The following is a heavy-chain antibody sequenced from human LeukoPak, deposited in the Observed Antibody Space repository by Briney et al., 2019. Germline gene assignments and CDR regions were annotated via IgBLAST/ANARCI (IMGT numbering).Heavy chain of an antibody. CDR1: GGSFSGYY. D-gene: IGHD4-11*01. Sequence: SETLSLTCAVYGGSFSGYYWSWIRQPPGKGLEWIGEINHSGSTNYNPSLKRRVTISVDTSKNQFSLKLSSVTAADTAVYYCARGFGYSMLYYYYYMDVWGKGTTVTVSS. V-gene: IGHV4-34*01. CDR2: INHSGST. J-gene: IGHJ6*03. CDR3: ARGFGYSMLYYYYYMDV.